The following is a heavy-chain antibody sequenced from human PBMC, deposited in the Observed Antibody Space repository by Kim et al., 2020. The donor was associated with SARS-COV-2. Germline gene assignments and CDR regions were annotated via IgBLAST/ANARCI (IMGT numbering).Heavy chain of an antibody. D-gene: IGHD1-26*01. J-gene: IGHJ4*02. V-gene: IGHV3-30*01. CDR3: ARGMGGSYYSHFDY. Sequence: ADSVKGRLTNSRDNSKSTRYLQMNSLRAEDTAVYYCARGMGGSYYSHFDYWGQGTLVTVSS.